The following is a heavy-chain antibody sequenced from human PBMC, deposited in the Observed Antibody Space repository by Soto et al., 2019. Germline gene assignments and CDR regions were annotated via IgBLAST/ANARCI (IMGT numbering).Heavy chain of an antibody. V-gene: IGHV3-7*03. Sequence: PGGSLRLSCAASGFTFSSYWMSWVRQAPGKGLEWVANIKQDGSEKYYVDSVKGRFTISRDNAKNSLYLQMNSLRAEDTAVYYCARKGITIFGVDLFDYWGQGTLVTVSS. CDR2: IKQDGSEK. CDR1: GFTFSSYW. D-gene: IGHD3-3*01. CDR3: ARKGITIFGVDLFDY. J-gene: IGHJ4*02.